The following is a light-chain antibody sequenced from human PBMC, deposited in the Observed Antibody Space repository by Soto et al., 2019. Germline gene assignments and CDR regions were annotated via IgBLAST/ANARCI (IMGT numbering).Light chain of an antibody. Sequence: EIVMTQSPATLSVSPGERATLYCKASQRISSNLAWYQQKPGQPPRLLIYGASTRASGIPARFSGSGSGTEFTLTISALQSEDFALYYCQQYNIWPPYTFGQGT. V-gene: IGKV3-15*01. J-gene: IGKJ2*01. CDR3: QQYNIWPPYT. CDR2: GAS. CDR1: QRISSN.